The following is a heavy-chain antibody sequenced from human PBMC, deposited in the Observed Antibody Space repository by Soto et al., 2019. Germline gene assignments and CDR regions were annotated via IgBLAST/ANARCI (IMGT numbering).Heavy chain of an antibody. CDR3: ARGPPCVY. V-gene: IGHV4-30-2*01. Sequence: SETLSLTCAVSGGSISSGGYSWSWIRQPPGKGLEWIGYIYHSGSTYYNPSLKSRVTISVDRSKNQFSLKLSSVTAADTAVYYCARGPPCVYWGEGTLVTVP. J-gene: IGHJ4*02. CDR1: GGSISSGGYS. CDR2: IYHSGST.